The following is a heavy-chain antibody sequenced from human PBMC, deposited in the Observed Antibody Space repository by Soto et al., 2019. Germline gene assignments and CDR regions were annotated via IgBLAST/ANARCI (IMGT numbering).Heavy chain of an antibody. CDR1: GGSFRGYY. CDR3: ARRNYFYALDV. J-gene: IGHJ6*02. V-gene: IGHV4-34*01. Sequence: SETLSLTCAVSGGSFRGYYWGWGRQPPGKGLEWVGEINYSGSTNYNPSLKRRVTISVDTSKNQVSLKVTSVTAADTAMYYCARRNYFYALDVWGQGTTVTSP. CDR2: INYSGST.